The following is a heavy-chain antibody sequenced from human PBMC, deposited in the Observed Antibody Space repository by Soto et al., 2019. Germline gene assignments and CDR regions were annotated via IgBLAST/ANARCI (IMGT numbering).Heavy chain of an antibody. Sequence: GGSLRLSCAASGFSFSSYWMSWVRQASGKGLEWVANIKQDGSEKYYVDSVKGRFTLSRDNAKNSLQLQMSSLRDEDTAIYFCARVAYGNGWIFDYWGQGTLVTVSS. CDR3: ARVAYGNGWIFDY. CDR1: GFSFSSYW. D-gene: IGHD6-19*01. V-gene: IGHV3-7*01. CDR2: IKQDGSEK. J-gene: IGHJ4*01.